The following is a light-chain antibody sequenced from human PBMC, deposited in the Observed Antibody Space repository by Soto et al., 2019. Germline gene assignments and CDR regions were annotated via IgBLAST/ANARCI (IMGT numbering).Light chain of an antibody. CDR3: CSYAGSYMYV. Sequence: QSVLTQPRSVSGSPGQSVTISCTGTSSDVGGYNYVSWYQQHPGKAPKHRIYDVSKRPSGVPDRSSGSKSGNAASLTISGLQAEDEADDSCCSYAGSYMYVVGTGTKVTV. CDR2: DVS. J-gene: IGLJ1*01. V-gene: IGLV2-11*01. CDR1: SSDVGGYNY.